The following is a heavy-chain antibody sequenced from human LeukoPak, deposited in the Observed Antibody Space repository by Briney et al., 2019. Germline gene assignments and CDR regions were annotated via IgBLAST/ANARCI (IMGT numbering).Heavy chain of an antibody. D-gene: IGHD2-15*01. CDR1: GGSISSGDYY. J-gene: IGHJ4*02. CDR3: AREVALAGEDLL. V-gene: IGHV4-30-4*08. Sequence: SENLSLTCTVSGGSISSGDYYWSWIRQPPGKGLEWIGYIYYSGSTYYNPSLKSRVTISVDTSKNQFSLKLSSVTAADTAVYYCAREVALAGEDLLWGQGTLVTVSS. CDR2: IYYSGST.